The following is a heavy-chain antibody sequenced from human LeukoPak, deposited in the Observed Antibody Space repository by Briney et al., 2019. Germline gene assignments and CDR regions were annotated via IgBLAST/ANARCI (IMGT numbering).Heavy chain of an antibody. D-gene: IGHD5-18*01. Sequence: ASVKVSCKASGYTFTGYYMHWVRQAPGQGLEWMGWINPNSGGTNYAQKFQGGVTMTRDTSISTAYMELSRLRSDDTAVYYCARVSWIQLWSYYFDYWGQGTLVTVSS. CDR3: ARVSWIQLWSYYFDY. V-gene: IGHV1-2*02. J-gene: IGHJ4*02. CDR1: GYTFTGYY. CDR2: INPNSGGT.